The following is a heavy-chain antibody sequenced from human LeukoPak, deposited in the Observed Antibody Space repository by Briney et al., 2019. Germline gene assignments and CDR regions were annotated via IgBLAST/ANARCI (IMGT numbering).Heavy chain of an antibody. CDR1: GYTFTSYD. J-gene: IGHJ3*02. D-gene: IGHD3-3*01. CDR3: ARVRDDFWSGYDAFDI. V-gene: IGHV1-8*03. Sequence: ASVKVSCKASGYTFTSYDINWVRQATGQGLEWMGWMNPNSGNTGYAQKFQGRVTITRNTSISTAYMELSSLRSEDTAVYYCARVRDDFWSGYDAFDIWGQGTMVTVSS. CDR2: MNPNSGNT.